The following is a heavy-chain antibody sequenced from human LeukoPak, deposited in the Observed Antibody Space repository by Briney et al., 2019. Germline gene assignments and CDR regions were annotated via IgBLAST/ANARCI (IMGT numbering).Heavy chain of an antibody. CDR3: ARSKEGTTEPLPVFDY. J-gene: IGHJ4*02. D-gene: IGHD1-14*01. Sequence: GESLKISCKGSGYSFTSYWIGWVRQMPGKGLEWMGIIYVGDSDTRYSPSFQGQVTISADKSASTASLQWSSLKASDTAMYYCARSKEGTTEPLPVFDYWGQGTLVPVSS. CDR2: IYVGDSDT. V-gene: IGHV5-51*01. CDR1: GYSFTSYW.